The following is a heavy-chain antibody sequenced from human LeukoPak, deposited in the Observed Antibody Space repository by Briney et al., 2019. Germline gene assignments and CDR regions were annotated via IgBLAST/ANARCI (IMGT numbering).Heavy chain of an antibody. Sequence: PSETLSLTCAVSGVSISGSYYYWGWIRQPPGKGLEWIGEINRSGSTNYNPSLKSRVTISVDTSKNQFSLKLSSVTAADTAVYYCARHAYEGGYDSRGDYWGQGTLVTVSS. J-gene: IGHJ4*02. CDR3: ARHAYEGGYDSRGDY. D-gene: IGHD5-12*01. CDR2: INRSGST. CDR1: GVSISGSYYY. V-gene: IGHV4-39*01.